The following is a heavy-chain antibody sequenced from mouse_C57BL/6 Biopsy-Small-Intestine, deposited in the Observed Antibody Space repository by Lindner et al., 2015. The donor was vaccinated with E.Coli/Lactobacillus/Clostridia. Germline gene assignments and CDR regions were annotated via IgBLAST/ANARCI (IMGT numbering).Heavy chain of an antibody. CDR1: GYTFTSYA. CDR3: ARQSSYSSGWYVAWFDP. Sequence: SVKVSCKASGYTFTSYAMHWVRQAPGQRLEWMGWINAGNGNTKYSQKFQGRVTITRDTSASTAYMELSSLRSEDTAVYYCARQSSYSSGWYVAWFDPWGQGTLVTVSS. CDR2: INAGNGNT. D-gene: IGHD2-14*01. V-gene: IGHV1-84*02. J-gene: IGHJ4*01.